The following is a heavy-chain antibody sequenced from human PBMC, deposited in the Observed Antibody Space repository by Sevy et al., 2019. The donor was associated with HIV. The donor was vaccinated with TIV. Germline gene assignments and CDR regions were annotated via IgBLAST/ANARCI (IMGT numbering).Heavy chain of an antibody. CDR1: GYTFTGYY. J-gene: IGHJ4*02. D-gene: IGHD4-17*01. Sequence: ASVKVSCKASGYTFTGYYMHWMRQAPGQGLEWMGWINPNSGGTNYAQKFQGRVTMTRDTSISTAYMELSRLRSDDTAVYYCAMPFTVTGLYDYWGQGTLVTVSS. CDR2: INPNSGGT. V-gene: IGHV1-2*02. CDR3: AMPFTVTGLYDY.